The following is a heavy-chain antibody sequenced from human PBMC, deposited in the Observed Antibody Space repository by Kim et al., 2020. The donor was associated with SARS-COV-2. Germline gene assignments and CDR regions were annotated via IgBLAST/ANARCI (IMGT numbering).Heavy chain of an antibody. CDR2: IYTSGRT. CDR1: GDSLSSDY. CDR3: AGALGH. Sequence: SETLSLTCTVSGDSLSSDYWSWNRQPAGKGLEWIGRIYTSGRTNYNPSLQSRVTMSVDMSKNQFSLKLSSVTAADTAAYYCAGALGHWGQGTLVTVSS. J-gene: IGHJ4*02. V-gene: IGHV4-4*07. D-gene: IGHD3-16*02.